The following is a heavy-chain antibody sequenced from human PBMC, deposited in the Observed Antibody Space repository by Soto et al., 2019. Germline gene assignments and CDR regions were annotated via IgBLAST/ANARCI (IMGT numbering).Heavy chain of an antibody. Sequence: GGSLRLSCVVPGLTFSQYGFHWVRQAPGKGLDWVAAISYDGSLVYYADSGRGRFNLSRDNSRKTRDLQMNTLRHEDTAVYYCAKERGRNRNFAMDVSGQGTSVTVSS. V-gene: IGHV3-30*18. CDR2: ISYDGSLV. D-gene: IGHD1-1*01. CDR1: GLTFSQYG. CDR3: AKERGRNRNFAMDV. J-gene: IGHJ6*02.